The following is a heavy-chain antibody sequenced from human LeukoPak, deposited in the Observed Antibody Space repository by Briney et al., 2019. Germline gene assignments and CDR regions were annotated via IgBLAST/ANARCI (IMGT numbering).Heavy chain of an antibody. CDR1: GFIFSDYY. CDR2: ISTRGTTI. V-gene: IGHV3-11*04. D-gene: IGHD3-3*01. J-gene: IGHJ4*02. CDR3: ATVQFLEWLPD. Sequence: PGGSLRLSCTASGFIFSDYYMSWIRQAPGKGLEWISYISTRGTTIYYADSVRGRFTISRDNAKNSLFLQMNSLSAEDTAVYYCATVQFLEWLPDWGQGTLVTVSS.